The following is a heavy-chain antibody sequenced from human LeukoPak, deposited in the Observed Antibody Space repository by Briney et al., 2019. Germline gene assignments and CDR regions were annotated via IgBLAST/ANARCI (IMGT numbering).Heavy chain of an antibody. J-gene: IGHJ4*02. Sequence: GGSLRLSCVASGFAVGSNYMSWVRQAPGKGLEWVSLIYSGGAIRYADSVKGRFTISRDSSKNTLFLQMNDLTVEGTARYYCARRPGNWGQGILVTVSS. V-gene: IGHV3-53*01. CDR3: ARRPGN. CDR1: GFAVGSNY. D-gene: IGHD1-14*01. CDR2: IYSGGAI.